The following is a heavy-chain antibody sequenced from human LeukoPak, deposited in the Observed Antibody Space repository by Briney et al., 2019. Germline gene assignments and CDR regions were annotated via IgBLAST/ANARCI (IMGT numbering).Heavy chain of an antibody. CDR2: ISFDGGDK. D-gene: IGHD2-15*01. CDR1: GFTFISFG. Sequence: GGSLRLSCAASGFTFISFGMHWVRQAPGKGLQWVALISFDGGDKYYADSVKGRFTTSRDNSKDTLFLQMNSLRPEDTAVYYCAKQGRDHCSGGSCYLFDYWGQGTLVTVSS. V-gene: IGHV3-30*18. CDR3: AKQGRDHCSGGSCYLFDY. J-gene: IGHJ4*02.